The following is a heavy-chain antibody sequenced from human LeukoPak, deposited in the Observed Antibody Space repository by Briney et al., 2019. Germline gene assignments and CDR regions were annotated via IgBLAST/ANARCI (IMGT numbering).Heavy chain of an antibody. CDR3: ARDRLPSHQDDFDY. CDR2: INSDGSST. Sequence: GGSLRLSCAASGFTFTSYWMHWVRQAPGKRRVWVSRINSDGSSTVYADSVKGRFTISRDNAKNTLYLQMNSLTPEDTAVYYCARDRLPSHQDDFDYWGQGTLVTVSS. CDR1: GFTFTSYW. J-gene: IGHJ4*02. D-gene: IGHD3-3*01. V-gene: IGHV3-74*01.